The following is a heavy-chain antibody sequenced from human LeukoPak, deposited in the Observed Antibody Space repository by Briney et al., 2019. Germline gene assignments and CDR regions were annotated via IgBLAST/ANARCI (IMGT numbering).Heavy chain of an antibody. CDR1: GGSFSGYY. CDR2: INHSGST. Sequence: SETLSLTCAVYGGSFSGYYWSWIRQPPGKGLEWIGEINHSGSTNYNPSLKSRVTISVDTSKNQFSLKLSSVTAADTAVYYCARADTGLFDPWGQGTLVTVSS. D-gene: IGHD5-18*01. V-gene: IGHV4-34*01. J-gene: IGHJ5*02. CDR3: ARADTGLFDP.